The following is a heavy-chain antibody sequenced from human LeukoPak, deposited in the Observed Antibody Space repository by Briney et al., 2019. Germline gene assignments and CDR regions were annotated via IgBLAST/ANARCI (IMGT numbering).Heavy chain of an antibody. D-gene: IGHD6-13*01. J-gene: IGHJ4*02. CDR3: ARNKNIAAAGTFDY. CDR1: GGSFSGYY. Sequence: SETLSLTCAVYGGSFSGYYWSWIRQPPGKGLEWIGEINHSGSTNYNPSLKSRVTISVDTSKNQFSLKLCSVTAADTAVYYCARNKNIAAAGTFDYWGQGTLVTVSS. V-gene: IGHV4-34*01. CDR2: INHSGST.